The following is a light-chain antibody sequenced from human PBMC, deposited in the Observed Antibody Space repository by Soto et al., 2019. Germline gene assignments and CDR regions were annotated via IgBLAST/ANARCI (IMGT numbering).Light chain of an antibody. CDR3: QQSYSTPLT. CDR2: AAS. Sequence: DIQMTQSPSFLSASVEDRVIITCRASQSISNHLNWYQQKPGKAPKLLIYAASSLQSGVPSRVSGGGAGTDFTLTISSLQPEDFATYSCQQSYSTPLTFGGGTKVDIK. V-gene: IGKV1-39*01. J-gene: IGKJ4*01. CDR1: QSISNH.